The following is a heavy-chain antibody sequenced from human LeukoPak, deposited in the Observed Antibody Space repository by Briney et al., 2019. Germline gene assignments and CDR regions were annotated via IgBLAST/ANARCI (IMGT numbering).Heavy chain of an antibody. CDR3: AKDASNYDSSGYFDYNWFDP. J-gene: IGHJ5*02. Sequence: PGGSLRLSCAASGFTLSSYGMHWVRQAPGKGLEWVAFIRYDGSNKYYADSVKGRFTISRDNSKNTLYLQMNSLRAEDTAVYYCAKDASNYDSSGYFDYNWFDPWGQGTLVTVSS. CDR1: GFTLSSYG. V-gene: IGHV3-30*02. CDR2: IRYDGSNK. D-gene: IGHD3-22*01.